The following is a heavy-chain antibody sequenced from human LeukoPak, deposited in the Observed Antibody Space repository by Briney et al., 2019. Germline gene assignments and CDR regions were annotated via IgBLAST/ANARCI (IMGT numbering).Heavy chain of an antibody. V-gene: IGHV3-33*03. CDR2: IWYDGTNK. Sequence: GGALRLSCAASGFIFSSYGVHWVRQAPGKGLEWVAVIWYDGTNKYYADSVKGRFTISRDNAKNSLYLQMNSLRAEDTALYYCAKDMRDCSSTSCYNWFDPWGQGTLVPVSS. D-gene: IGHD2-2*01. CDR3: AKDMRDCSSTSCYNWFDP. CDR1: GFIFSSYG. J-gene: IGHJ5*02.